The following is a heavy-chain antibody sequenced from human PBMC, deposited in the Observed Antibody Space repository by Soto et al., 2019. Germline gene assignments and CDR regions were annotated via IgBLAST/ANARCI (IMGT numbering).Heavy chain of an antibody. CDR2: IYYSGST. J-gene: IGHJ5*02. CDR3: ARGHIVVVTAISNWFDP. CDR1: GGSISSSSYY. Sequence: SETLSLTCTVSGGSISSSSYYWGWIRQPPGKGLEWIGRIYYSGSTYYNPSLKSRVTISVDTSKNQFSLKLSSVTAADTAVYYCARGHIVVVTAISNWFDPWGQGTLVTVSS. D-gene: IGHD2-21*02. V-gene: IGHV4-39*01.